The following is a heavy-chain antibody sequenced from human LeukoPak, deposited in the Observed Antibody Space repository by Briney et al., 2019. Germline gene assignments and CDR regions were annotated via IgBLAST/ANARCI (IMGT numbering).Heavy chain of an antibody. V-gene: IGHV4-59*01. CDR1: GGSISSYY. D-gene: IGHD3-22*01. CDR3: ARGTQYYDSSGYYRY. CDR2: IYYSGST. J-gene: IGHJ4*02. Sequence: SETLSLTCTVSGGSISSYYWSWIRQPPGKGLEWIGYIYYSGSTNYNPPLKSRVTISVDTSKNQFSLKLSSVTAADTAVYYCARGTQYYDSSGYYRYWGQGTLVTVSS.